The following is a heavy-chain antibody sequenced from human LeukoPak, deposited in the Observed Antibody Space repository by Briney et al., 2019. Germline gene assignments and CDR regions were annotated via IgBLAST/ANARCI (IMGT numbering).Heavy chain of an antibody. V-gene: IGHV3-33*01. Sequence: GGSLRLSCAASGFTFSSYGMHWVRQAPGKGLEWVAVIWYDGSNKYYADSVKGRFTISRDNSKNTLYLQMNSLRAEDTAVYYCARDPREQQLVFRGPYYFDYWGQGTLVTVSS. D-gene: IGHD6-13*01. CDR3: ARDPREQQLVFRGPYYFDY. CDR2: IWYDGSNK. CDR1: GFTFSSYG. J-gene: IGHJ4*02.